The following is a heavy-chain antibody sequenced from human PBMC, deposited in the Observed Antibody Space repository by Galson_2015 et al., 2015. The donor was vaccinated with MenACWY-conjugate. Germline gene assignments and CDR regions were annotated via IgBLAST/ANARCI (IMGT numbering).Heavy chain of an antibody. CDR1: GFTFSSYW. V-gene: IGHV3-74*01. D-gene: IGHD6-19*01. CDR3: ARAGWYRFDY. J-gene: IGHJ4*02. CDR2: INSDGTTI. Sequence: SLRLSCAPSGFTFSSYWTHWVRQAPGEGLMWVARINSDGTTINYADSVKGRFTISRDNAKNTLYLQMNSLRAEDTAVYYCARAGWYRFDYWGQGTLVTVSS.